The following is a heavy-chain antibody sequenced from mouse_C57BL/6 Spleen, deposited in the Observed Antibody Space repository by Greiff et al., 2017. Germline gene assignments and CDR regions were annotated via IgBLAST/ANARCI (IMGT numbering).Heavy chain of an antibody. CDR3: AVRSSCLDY. Sequence: EVKLLEPGGGLVKPGASLKLSCAASGFTFSDYGMHWVRQAPEKGLEWVAYISSGSSTTHYADTVKGRYTISGDNAKSTLFLQMTSLRSEDTAMYYCAVRSSCLDYWGQGTTLTVSS. J-gene: IGHJ2*01. D-gene: IGHD1-1*01. CDR2: ISSGSSTT. V-gene: IGHV5-17*01. CDR1: GFTFSDYG.